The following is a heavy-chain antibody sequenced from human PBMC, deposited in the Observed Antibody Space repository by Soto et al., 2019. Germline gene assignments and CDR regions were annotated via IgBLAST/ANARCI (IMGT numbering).Heavy chain of an antibody. CDR1: GGTFSSYA. CDR3: ARIISRGNFDP. Sequence: GASVKVSCKASGGTFSSYAISWVRQAPGQGLEWMGGIIPIFGTANYAQKFQGRVTITADESTSTAYMELSSLTVEDTAIYHCARIISRGNFDPWGQGTQVTVSS. J-gene: IGHJ5*02. CDR2: IIPIFGTA. V-gene: IGHV1-69*13. D-gene: IGHD3-10*01.